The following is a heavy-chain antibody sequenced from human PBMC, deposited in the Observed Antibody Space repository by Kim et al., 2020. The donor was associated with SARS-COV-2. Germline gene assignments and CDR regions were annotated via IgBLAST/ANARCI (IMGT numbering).Heavy chain of an antibody. CDR2: IDYIGST. CDR1: TGSISTNY. J-gene: IGHJ4*02. D-gene: IGHD6-6*01. V-gene: IGHV4-59*13. Sequence: SETLSLTCTVSTGSISTNYWSWIRQHPGKGLEWIGYIDYIGSTNYNPSLKSRFTMLIDRSKNQFSLKLTSVTAADTAVYYCARGGKQLVWASYFDYWCQG. CDR3: ARGGKQLVWASYFDY.